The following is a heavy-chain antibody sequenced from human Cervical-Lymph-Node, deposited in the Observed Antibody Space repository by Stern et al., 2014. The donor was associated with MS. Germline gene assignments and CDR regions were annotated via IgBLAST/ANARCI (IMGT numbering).Heavy chain of an antibody. J-gene: IGHJ3*02. CDR2: IYTDDST. V-gene: IGHV3-53*01. CDR3: ARAIFGVNTAAMAPDAFDT. Sequence: EVQLEESGGGLIQPGGSLRLSCAAPGFTVSNNYMSWVRQAPGKGLEWVSLIYTDDSTYYAGSAKGRFTISRDSSKNKLFLQMTSLRAEDTAVYYCARAIFGVNTAAMAPDAFDTWGQGTMVTVSS. CDR1: GFTVSNNY. D-gene: IGHD3-3*01.